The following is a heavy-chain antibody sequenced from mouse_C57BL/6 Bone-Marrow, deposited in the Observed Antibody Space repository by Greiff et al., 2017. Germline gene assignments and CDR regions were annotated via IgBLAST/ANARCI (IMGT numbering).Heavy chain of an antibody. V-gene: IGHV5-15*01. CDR3: ARAGSRSAMDY. J-gene: IGHJ4*01. Sequence: EVQLVESGGGLVQPAGSLTLSCAASGFTFSDYGMACCRRAPRAGPLGLAFFSNLAYSIYYADTVTGRFTISRENAKNTLYLEMGSLRSEDTAMYYCARAGSRSAMDYWGQGTSVTVSS. D-gene: IGHD1-1*01. CDR2: FSNLAYSI. CDR1: GFTFSDYG.